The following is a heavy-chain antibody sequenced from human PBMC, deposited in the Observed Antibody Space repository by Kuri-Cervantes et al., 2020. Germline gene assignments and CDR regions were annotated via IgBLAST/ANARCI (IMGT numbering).Heavy chain of an antibody. J-gene: IGHJ3*02. D-gene: IGHD3-22*01. V-gene: IGHV4-39*07. CDR2: IYYSGST. CDR1: GGSISSGDYY. Sequence: GSLRLSCTVSGGSISSGDYYWGWIRQPPEKGLEWIGSIYYSGSTYYNPSLKSRVTISVDTSKNQFSLKLSSVTAPDTAVYYCARDADYYDSSGLGAFDIWGQGTMVTVSS. CDR3: ARDADYYDSSGLGAFDI.